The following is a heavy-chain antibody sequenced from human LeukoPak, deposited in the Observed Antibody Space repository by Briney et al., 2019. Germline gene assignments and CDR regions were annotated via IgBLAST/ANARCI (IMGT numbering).Heavy chain of an antibody. CDR2: IYYSGST. D-gene: IGHD2-2*01. CDR1: GGSISSSSYY. V-gene: IGHV4-39*06. CDR3: ARYCSSTSCWHFDY. J-gene: IGHJ4*02. Sequence: SGTLSLTCTVSGGSISSSSYYWGWIRQPPGKGLEWIGSIYYSGSTYYNPSLKSRVTISVDTSKNQFTLKLSSVTAADTAVYYCARYCSSTSCWHFDYWGQGTLVTVSS.